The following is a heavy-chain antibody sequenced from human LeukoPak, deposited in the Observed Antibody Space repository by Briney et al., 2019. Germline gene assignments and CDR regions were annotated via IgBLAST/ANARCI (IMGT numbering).Heavy chain of an antibody. D-gene: IGHD6-19*01. J-gene: IGHJ4*02. CDR3: AKESGEWLDQYYFDY. CDR2: LAYDGSNK. CDR1: GFTNSSYG. V-gene: IGHV3-30*18. Sequence: QAGVNICFYCAAYGFTNSSYGLLRLLQAPGKGLEWVAVLAYDGSNKYYADSVKGRFTISRDNSKNTLYLQMNSLRAEDTAVYNCAKESGEWLDQYYFDYGGQGSLATVSS.